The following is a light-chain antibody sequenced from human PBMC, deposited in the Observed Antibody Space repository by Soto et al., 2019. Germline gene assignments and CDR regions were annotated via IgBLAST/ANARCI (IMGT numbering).Light chain of an antibody. CDR2: DVS. J-gene: IGLJ2*01. V-gene: IGLV2-14*01. CDR3: SSYTSSSTVV. CDR1: SRDVGGYNY. Sequence: QSVLTQPASVSGSPGQSITISCTGTSRDVGGYNYVSWYQQHPGKAPNLMIYDVSNRPSGVSNRFSGSKSGNTASLTISGLQAEDEADYYCSSYTSSSTVVFGAGTKLTVL.